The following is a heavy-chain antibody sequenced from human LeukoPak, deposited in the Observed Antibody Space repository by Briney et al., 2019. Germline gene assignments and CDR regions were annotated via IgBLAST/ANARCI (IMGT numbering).Heavy chain of an antibody. Sequence: ASVKVSCKTSGYTFTGYYMHWVRQAPGQGLEWMGWINPNSGGTNYAQKFQGRVTMTRDTSTSTVYMELSRLRYEDTAVYYCARQTYCTSTSCHYYYYYMDVWGKGTTVTISS. D-gene: IGHD2-2*01. CDR3: ARQTYCTSTSCHYYYYYMDV. CDR1: GYTFTGYY. CDR2: INPNSGGT. J-gene: IGHJ6*03. V-gene: IGHV1-2*02.